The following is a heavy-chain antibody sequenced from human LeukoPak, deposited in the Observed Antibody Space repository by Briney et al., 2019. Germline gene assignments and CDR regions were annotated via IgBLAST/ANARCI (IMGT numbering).Heavy chain of an antibody. V-gene: IGHV4-34*01. D-gene: IGHD3-3*01. CDR2: INHSGST. CDR1: GGSFSGYY. CDR3: ARITIFGVVPAYFDY. Sequence: SETLSLTCAVYGGSFSGYYWSWIRQPPGNGLEWIGEINHSGSTNYNPSLKSRVTISVDTPKNQFSLKLSSVTAADTAVYYCARITIFGVVPAYFDYWGQGTLVTVSS. J-gene: IGHJ4*02.